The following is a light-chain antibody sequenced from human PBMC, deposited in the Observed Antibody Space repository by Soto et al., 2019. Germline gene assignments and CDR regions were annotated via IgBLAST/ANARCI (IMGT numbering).Light chain of an antibody. V-gene: IGLV2-11*01. CDR1: SSDVGGYNY. CDR3: CSYAGTYTYV. CDR2: DVS. J-gene: IGLJ1*01. Sequence: QSVLTQPRSVSGCPGQSVTICCTGTSSDVGGYNYVSWYQQHPGKAPKLMIYDVSERPSGVPDRFSASKSGNTASLTISGLQAEDEADYYCCSYAGTYTYVLATGTKVTVL.